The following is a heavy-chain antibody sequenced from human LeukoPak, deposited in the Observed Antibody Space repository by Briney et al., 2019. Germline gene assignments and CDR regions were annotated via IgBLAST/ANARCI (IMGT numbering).Heavy chain of an antibody. CDR3: AREGYSSSWYDSYYYYYMDV. V-gene: IGHV1-8*01. J-gene: IGHJ6*03. CDR1: GYTFTSYD. CDR2: MDPNSGNT. D-gene: IGHD6-13*01. Sequence: ASVKVSCKASGYTFTSYDINWVRQATGQGLEWMGWMDPNSGNTGYAQKFQGRVTMTRNTSISTAYMELSSLRSEDTAVYYCAREGYSSSWYDSYYYYYMDVWGKGTTFTVSS.